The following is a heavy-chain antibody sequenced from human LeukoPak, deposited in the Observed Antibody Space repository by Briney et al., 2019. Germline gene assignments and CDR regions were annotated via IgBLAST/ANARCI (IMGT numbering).Heavy chain of an antibody. D-gene: IGHD2-2*01. J-gene: IGHJ4*02. CDR1: GFTVSNNY. V-gene: IGHV4-34*01. CDR3: ARGGWGYCSSTSCAGARYFDY. Sequence: PGGSLRLSCAASGFTVSNNYMSWVRQPPGKGLEWIGEINHSGSTNYNPSLKSRVTISVDTSKNQFSLKLSSVTAADTAVYYCARGGWGYCSSTSCAGARYFDYWGQGTLVTVSS. CDR2: INHSGST.